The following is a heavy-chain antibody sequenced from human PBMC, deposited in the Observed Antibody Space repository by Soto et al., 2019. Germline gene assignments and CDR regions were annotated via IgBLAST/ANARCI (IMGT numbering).Heavy chain of an antibody. Sequence: GGSLRLSCEASGFSFGSYSMNWVRQAPGKGLEWVSFISGRGTTTYYADSVRGRFTVSRDNAKNSLSLEVNSLRDEDTAVYYCARLGYCSSATCKYYFYYYGMDVWGQGTTVTVS. D-gene: IGHD2-2*01. J-gene: IGHJ6*02. CDR3: ARLGYCSSATCKYYFYYYGMDV. CDR1: GFSFGSYS. V-gene: IGHV3-48*02. CDR2: ISGRGTTT.